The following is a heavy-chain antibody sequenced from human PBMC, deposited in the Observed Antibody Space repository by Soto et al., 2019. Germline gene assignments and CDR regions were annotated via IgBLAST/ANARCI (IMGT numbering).Heavy chain of an antibody. CDR2: IYYSGST. CDR1: GGSVTSGNYY. V-gene: IGHV4-61*01. J-gene: IGHJ4*02. Sequence: PSETLSLTSTDSGGSVTSGNYYWSWIRQPPGKGLEWIGHIYYSGSTNYNPSHKSRVTISVDASKNQFSPKLRSVTAADMALYYCARGPVVTPFVDYWGQGTLVTVAS. CDR3: ARGPVVTPFVDY. D-gene: IGHD3-22*01.